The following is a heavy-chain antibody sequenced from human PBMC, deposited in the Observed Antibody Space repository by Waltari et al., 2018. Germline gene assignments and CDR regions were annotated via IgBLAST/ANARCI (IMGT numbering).Heavy chain of an antibody. CDR1: GFTFVSSG. CDR2: ISSDVSRK. J-gene: IGHJ6*02. CDR3: ASCTGGNCYYYGFDV. D-gene: IGHD2-8*02. Sequence: QVQLVESGGGVVQPGRSLRLPCAASGFTFVSSGMHWVRQTPGMGLEWVAVISSDVSRKSYADSVKGRFSISRDNSKNSLSLEMNSLRPEDTAVYYCASCTGGNCYYYGFDVWGQGTTVTVSS. V-gene: IGHV3-30*03.